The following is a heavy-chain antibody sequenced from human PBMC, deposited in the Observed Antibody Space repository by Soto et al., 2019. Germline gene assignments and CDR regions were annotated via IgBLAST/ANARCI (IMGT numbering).Heavy chain of an antibody. V-gene: IGHV1-69*01. D-gene: IGHD3-16*01. Sequence: QVQLVQSGAEVKKPGSSVKVSCKASGGTFSSYAISWVRQAPGQGLEWMGGIIPIFGTANYAQKIQGRVTITADESTSTAYRESGSLRSEDTAVSYCGRERGYTDERGRYYYYSYGREVWGQGTTVPLSS. CDR3: GRERGYTDERGRYYYYSYGREV. CDR1: GGTFSSYA. J-gene: IGHJ6*02. CDR2: IIPIFGTA.